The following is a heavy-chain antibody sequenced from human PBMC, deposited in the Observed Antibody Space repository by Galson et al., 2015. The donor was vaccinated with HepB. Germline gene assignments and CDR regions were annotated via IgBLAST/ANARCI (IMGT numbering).Heavy chain of an antibody. V-gene: IGHV3-72*01. J-gene: IGHJ3*02. D-gene: IGHD6-19*01. Sequence: SLRLSCAASGLTFSDHYMDWVRQAPGKGLEWVGRTRNKANSYTTEYAASVKGRFTISRDDSKNSLYLQMNSLKTEDTAVYYCARRAVAGTGVAFDIWGQGTMVTVSS. CDR2: TRNKANSYTT. CDR3: ARRAVAGTGVAFDI. CDR1: GLTFSDHY.